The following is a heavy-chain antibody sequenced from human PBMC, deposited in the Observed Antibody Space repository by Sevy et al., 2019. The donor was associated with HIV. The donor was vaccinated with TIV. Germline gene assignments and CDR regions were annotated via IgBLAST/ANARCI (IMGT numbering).Heavy chain of an antibody. CDR2: IYQDGSEK. CDR3: ARGGSYGDYMLSYYYGMDV. J-gene: IGHJ6*02. V-gene: IGHV3-7*01. D-gene: IGHD3-16*01. Sequence: GGSLRLSCVTSGFTFSSYGMHWVRQAPGKGLEWVASIYQDGSEKYYMNSVKGRFTVSRDNAKNSLFLQMNSLRVEDTAVYYLARGGSYGDYMLSYYYGMDVWGQGTTVTVSS. CDR1: GFTFSSYG.